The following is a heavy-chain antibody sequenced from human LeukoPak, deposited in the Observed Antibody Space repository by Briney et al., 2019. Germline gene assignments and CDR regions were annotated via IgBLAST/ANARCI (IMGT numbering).Heavy chain of an antibody. CDR1: GYTFTSYD. CDR3: TRERDSWDSIDW. CDR2: MSPHSGHT. J-gene: IGHJ4*02. V-gene: IGHV1-8*01. Sequence: ASVKVSCKTSGYTFTSYDINWVRQATGQGLEWMGWMSPHSGHTGYAQKFQGRVTMTRDTSITTAYMELSSLTSDDTAAYYCTRERDSWDSIDWGGQGTLVTVSS. D-gene: IGHD1-26*01.